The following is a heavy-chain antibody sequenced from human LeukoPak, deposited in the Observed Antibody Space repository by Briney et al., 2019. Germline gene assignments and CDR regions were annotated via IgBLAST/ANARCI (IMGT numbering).Heavy chain of an antibody. CDR3: ARVTGPGSSSWFYYFDY. Sequence: SQTLSLTCTVSGGSISSGGYYWSWIRQPPGKGLEWIGYIYHSGSTYYNPSLKSRVTISVDRSKNQFSLKLSSVTAADTAVYYCARVTGPGSSSWFYYFDYWGQGTLVTVSS. V-gene: IGHV4-30-2*01. D-gene: IGHD6-13*01. CDR1: GGSISSGGYY. J-gene: IGHJ4*02. CDR2: IYHSGST.